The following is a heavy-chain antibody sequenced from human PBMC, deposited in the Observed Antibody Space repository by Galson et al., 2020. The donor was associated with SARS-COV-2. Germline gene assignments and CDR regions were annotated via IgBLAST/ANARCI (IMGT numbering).Heavy chain of an antibody. D-gene: IGHD3-10*01. CDR2: ISYDGSNK. Sequence: TGGSLRLSCAASGFTFGSYAMHWVRQAPGKGLEWVAVISYDGSNKYYADSVKGRFTISRDNSKNTLYLQMNSLRAEDTAVYYCARDAGVLFDYWGQGTLVTVSS. J-gene: IGHJ4*02. V-gene: IGHV3-30-3*01. CDR1: GFTFGSYA. CDR3: ARDAGVLFDY.